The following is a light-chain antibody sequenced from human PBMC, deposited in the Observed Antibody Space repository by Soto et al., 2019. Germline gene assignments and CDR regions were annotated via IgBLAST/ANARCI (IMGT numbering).Light chain of an antibody. CDR1: ISNIGAGYD. Sequence: QSVLTQPPSVSGAPGQRVTISCTGTISNIGAGYDVHWYQQLPGTAPKLLIFDDTNRSSGVPDRFSGSTSGTSASLAITGLQAEDEADYYCHSYDSSLSGWVFGGGTKLTVL. CDR2: DDT. CDR3: HSYDSSLSGWV. J-gene: IGLJ3*02. V-gene: IGLV1-40*01.